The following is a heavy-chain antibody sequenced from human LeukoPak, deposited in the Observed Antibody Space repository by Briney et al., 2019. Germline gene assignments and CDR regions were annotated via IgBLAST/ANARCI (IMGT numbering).Heavy chain of an antibody. D-gene: IGHD7-27*01. CDR1: GFSFRNYG. V-gene: IGHV3-30*18. CDR3: AKVGIGSRDGCFDS. CDR2: ISKEGGSNK. J-gene: IGHJ4*02. Sequence: PGGSLRLSCAASGFSFRNYGMHWVRQAPGKGLEWVAVISKEGGSNKYHADSVKGRFTISRDNSMNTLYLQMNSLRPEDTAAYYCAKVGIGSRDGCFDSWGQGTLVTVSS.